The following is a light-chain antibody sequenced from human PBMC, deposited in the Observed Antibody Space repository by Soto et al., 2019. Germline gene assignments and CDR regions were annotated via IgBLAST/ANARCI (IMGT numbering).Light chain of an antibody. CDR3: LQATQYRPYT. V-gene: IGKV2-24*01. Sequence: DIVLTQTPLSSPVTLGQPASISCRSSQSLVHSDGNTYLSWLQQRPGQPPRLLIYKVSNRFSGAPDRFSGSGAVTHFTLKISRVEAEDVRVYYCLQATQYRPYTFGQGTKLEIK. CDR1: QSLVHSDGNTY. J-gene: IGKJ2*01. CDR2: KVS.